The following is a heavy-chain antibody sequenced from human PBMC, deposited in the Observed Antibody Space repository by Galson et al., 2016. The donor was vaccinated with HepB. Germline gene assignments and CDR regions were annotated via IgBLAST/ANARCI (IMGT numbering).Heavy chain of an antibody. CDR2: MDPNTGDA. CDR3: ARGRFGMFYSKFDP. D-gene: IGHD2-15*01. V-gene: IGHV1-8*01. CDR1: GYTFTDSD. J-gene: IGHJ2*01. Sequence: SVKVSCKASGYTFTDSDINWVRQATGQGLEWMGRMDPNTGDAGYAQKFKGRVTLTRNTSINTAYMELGALRSEDTAVYYCARGRFGMFYSKFDPWGRGTLVSVSS.